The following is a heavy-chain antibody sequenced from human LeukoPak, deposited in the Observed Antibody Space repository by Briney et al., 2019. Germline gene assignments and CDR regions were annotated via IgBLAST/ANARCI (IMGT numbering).Heavy chain of an antibody. J-gene: IGHJ4*02. CDR1: GDTSSTYA. CDR3: ARVGNTPMSYDY. D-gene: IGHD1-26*01. Sequence: ASVKVSCKASGDTSSTYAINWVRQATGQGLEWMGWMNPNSGNTGYAQKFQGRVTITRNTSISTAYMELSSLRSEDTAVYYCARVGNTPMSYDYWGQGTRSPSPQ. CDR2: MNPNSGNT. V-gene: IGHV1-8*03.